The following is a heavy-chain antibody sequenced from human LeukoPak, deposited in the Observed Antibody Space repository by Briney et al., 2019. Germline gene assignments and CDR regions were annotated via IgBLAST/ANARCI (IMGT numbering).Heavy chain of an antibody. D-gene: IGHD3-10*01. CDR1: GITFSISS. CDR2: ISSSSTYI. Sequence: GGSLRLSCAASGITFSISSMNWVRQAPGKGLEWVSSISSSSTYIYYADSVKGRFTISRDNSKNTLYLQMNSLRAEDTAVYYCAKDMGLAYYYGSGSYYGAFDIWGQGTMVTVSS. J-gene: IGHJ3*02. V-gene: IGHV3-21*01. CDR3: AKDMGLAYYYGSGSYYGAFDI.